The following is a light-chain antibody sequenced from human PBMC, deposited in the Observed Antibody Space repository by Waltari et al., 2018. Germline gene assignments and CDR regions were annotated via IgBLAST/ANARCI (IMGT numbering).Light chain of an antibody. CDR1: DTVGTS. V-gene: IGKV3-11*01. J-gene: IGKJ1*01. CDR2: GS. Sequence: EIVLTQSPATLSLSPGERATLSCRASDTVGTSLMWYHQRPGQSPRLLIHGSDRATGVPARFSGSGSGTDFTLTISSLEPEDIGIYYCQQRSDWPGTFGQGTRLEI. CDR3: QQRSDWPGT.